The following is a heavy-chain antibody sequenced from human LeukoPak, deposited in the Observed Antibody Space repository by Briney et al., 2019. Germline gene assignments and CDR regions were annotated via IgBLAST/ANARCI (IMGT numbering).Heavy chain of an antibody. CDR1: GFTFSSYS. V-gene: IGHV3-48*02. Sequence: GGSLRLSCEGSGFTFSSYSMNWVRQAPGKGLEWVSYISSSSSIIYYADSVKGRFTISRDNAKNSLYLQMNSLRDEDTAVFYCARRDTAMVDFDYWGQGTLVTVSS. CDR3: ARRDTAMVDFDY. D-gene: IGHD5-18*01. J-gene: IGHJ4*02. CDR2: ISSSSSII.